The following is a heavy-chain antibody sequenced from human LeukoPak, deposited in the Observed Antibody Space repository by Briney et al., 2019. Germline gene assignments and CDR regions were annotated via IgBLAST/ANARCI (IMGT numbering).Heavy chain of an antibody. J-gene: IGHJ4*02. CDR3: GGSGSWYFDY. Sequence: PGGSLRLSCAASGFTVSSNYMNWARQAPGKGLEWISIIYSGGSTYYADPVKGRFTISRDNSKNTLYLQMNSLRAEDTAVYYCGGSGSWYFDYWGRGTLVTVSS. CDR1: GFTVSSNY. CDR2: IYSGGST. D-gene: IGHD3-10*01. V-gene: IGHV3-53*01.